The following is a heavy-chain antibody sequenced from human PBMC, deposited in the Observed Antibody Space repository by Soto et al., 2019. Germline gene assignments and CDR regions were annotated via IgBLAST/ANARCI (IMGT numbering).Heavy chain of an antibody. D-gene: IGHD1-26*01. J-gene: IGHJ2*01. V-gene: IGHV1-69*01. CDR3: AGGGSSGGWYFDV. CDR1: GGTFSSPT. CDR2: VSPIFGTT. Sequence: QVQLVQSGAEVKKPGSSVKVSCKASGGTFSSPTISWVRQAPGQGLEWMGGVSPIFGTTYYAQKFQGRLTITADASSGTAYMELSSMKSEDTAVYYCAGGGSSGGWYFDVWGRCTLLTVSS.